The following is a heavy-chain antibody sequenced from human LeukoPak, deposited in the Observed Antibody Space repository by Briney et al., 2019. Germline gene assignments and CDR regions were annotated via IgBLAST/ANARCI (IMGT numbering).Heavy chain of an antibody. CDR2: LRYDGSNK. CDR1: GFTFSTYG. Sequence: GGSLGLSCAASGFTFSTYGMHWVRQAPGKGLEWVAFLRYDGSNKYYADSVKGRFTISRDNSKNTLYLQMNSLRAEDTAVYYCAKEKAGTDAFDIWGQGTMVTVSS. CDR3: AKEKAGTDAFDI. J-gene: IGHJ3*02. D-gene: IGHD6-19*01. V-gene: IGHV3-30*02.